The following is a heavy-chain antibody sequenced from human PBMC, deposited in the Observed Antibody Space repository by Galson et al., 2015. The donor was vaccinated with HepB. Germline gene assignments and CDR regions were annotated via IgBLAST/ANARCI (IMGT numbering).Heavy chain of an antibody. J-gene: IGHJ4*02. CDR1: GYTFTSYY. CDR2: VNPSGGST. CDR3: ARDRVLVGATYYFDY. D-gene: IGHD1-26*01. Sequence: SVKVSCKASGYTFTSYYMHWVRQAPGQGLEWMGIVNPSGGSTSYAQKFQGRVTMTRDTSTSTVYMELSSLRSEDTAVYYCARDRVLVGATYYFDYWGQGTLFTVSS. V-gene: IGHV1-46*01.